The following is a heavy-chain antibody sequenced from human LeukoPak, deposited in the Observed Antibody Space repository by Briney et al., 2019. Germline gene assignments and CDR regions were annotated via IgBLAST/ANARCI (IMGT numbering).Heavy chain of an antibody. CDR3: ARHTRGNNWFDP. D-gene: IGHD1-1*01. CDR2: ISSKGGT. V-gene: IGHV4-39*01. J-gene: IGHJ5*02. CDR1: GDSITSSDYY. Sequence: PSETLSLTCTVSGDSITSSDYYCASIRQSPGKGLEWIGDISSKGGTYYHPSLKSRVTMSVDTSKNQFSLKLSSVTAADTAVYYCARHTRGNNWFDPWGQGTLVTVSS.